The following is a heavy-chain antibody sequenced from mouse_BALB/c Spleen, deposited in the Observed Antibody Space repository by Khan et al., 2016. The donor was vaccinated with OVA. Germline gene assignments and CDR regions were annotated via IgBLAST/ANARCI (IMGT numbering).Heavy chain of an antibody. CDR3: TREVEGTWFAY. D-gene: IGHD1-3*01. V-gene: IGHV1-5*01. CDR1: GYSFTSYW. J-gene: IGHJ3*01. Sequence: EVQLQQSGTVLARPGASVKMSCKASGYSFTSYWMHWVPQRPGQGLEWIGAIYPGNSDTTYNQNFRGKAKLNAVPSASTDYMELISRTKYDSAVYYGTREVEGTWFAYGGQGTLVTVSA. CDR2: IYPGNSDT.